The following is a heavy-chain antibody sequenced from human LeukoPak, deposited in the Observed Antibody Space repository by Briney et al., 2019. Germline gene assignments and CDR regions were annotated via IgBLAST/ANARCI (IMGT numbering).Heavy chain of an antibody. CDR1: GGSFSGYY. CDR3: ARGGVCSSTSCYYYYYYYMDV. D-gene: IGHD2-2*01. CDR2: INHSGST. Sequence: SETLSLTCAVYGGSFSGYYWSWVRQPPGKGLEWIGEINHSGSTNYNPSLKSRVIISVDTSKNQLSLKLRSVNAADTTVYYCARGGVCSSTSCYYYYYYYMDVWGKGTTVTVSS. J-gene: IGHJ6*03. V-gene: IGHV4-34*01.